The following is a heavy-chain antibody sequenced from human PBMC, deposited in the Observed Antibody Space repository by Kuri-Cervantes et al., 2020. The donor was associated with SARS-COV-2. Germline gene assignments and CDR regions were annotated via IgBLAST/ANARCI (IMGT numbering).Heavy chain of an antibody. D-gene: IGHD3-16*01. V-gene: IGHV3-13*05. CDR1: GFTFSSHD. J-gene: IGHJ3*02. CDR2: IATAGDP. Sequence: GGSLRPSCVASGFTFSSHDMHWVRQPTGKGLEWVSGIATAGDPYFAASVTGRFTISRENAKNSLYLQMDSLRAGDTAVYYCARVSWGGDGFEIWGQGTMVTVSS. CDR3: ARVSWGGDGFEI.